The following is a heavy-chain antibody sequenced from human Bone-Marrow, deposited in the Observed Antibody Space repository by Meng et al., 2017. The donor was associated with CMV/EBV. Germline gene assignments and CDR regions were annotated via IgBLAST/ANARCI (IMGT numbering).Heavy chain of an antibody. Sequence: SETLSLTCTVSGGSVSSGSYYWSWIRQPPGKGLEWIGYIYYSGSTNYNPSLKSRVTISVDTSKNQFSLKLSSVTAADTAVYYCGRRSDFWSGYWENYFDYWGEGTLVTVSS. CDR1: GGSVSSGSYY. CDR2: IYYSGST. CDR3: GRRSDFWSGYWENYFDY. V-gene: IGHV4-61*01. J-gene: IGHJ4*02. D-gene: IGHD3-3*01.